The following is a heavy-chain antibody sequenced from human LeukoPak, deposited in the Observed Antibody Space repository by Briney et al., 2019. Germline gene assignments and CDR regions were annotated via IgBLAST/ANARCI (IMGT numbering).Heavy chain of an antibody. CDR2: IGTAGDT. CDR3: ARESALRDFDS. CDR1: GFTFSTYD. V-gene: IGHV3-13*04. Sequence: GGSLRLSCAASGFTFSTYDMHWVRQVTGKGLEWVSAIGTAGDTYYPGSVKGRFTISRENAKNSLYLQMNSLRAGDTAVYYCARESALRDFDSWAREPWSPSPQ. J-gene: IGHJ4*02.